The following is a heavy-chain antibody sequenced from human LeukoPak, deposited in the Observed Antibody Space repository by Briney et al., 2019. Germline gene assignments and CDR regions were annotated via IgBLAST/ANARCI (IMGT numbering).Heavy chain of an antibody. CDR3: AXTYYXDSSGRXXXFDY. Sequence: XXVXXKXSGYTFTGYYMHWVRQAPGQGLEWMGWINPNSGGTNYAQKFQGRVTMTRDTSISTAYMELSRLRSGDTAGYYCAXTYYXDSSGRXXXFDYWGQXTXVTVSS. V-gene: IGHV1-2*02. J-gene: IGHJ4*02. D-gene: IGHD3-22*01. CDR1: GYTFTGYY. CDR2: INPNSGGT.